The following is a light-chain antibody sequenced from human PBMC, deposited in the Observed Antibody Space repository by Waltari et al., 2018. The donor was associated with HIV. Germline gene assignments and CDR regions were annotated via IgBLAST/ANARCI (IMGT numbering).Light chain of an antibody. CDR1: QNISNF. CDR2: TAS. CDR3: QQSATTPLT. Sequence: DTQMTQSPSSLSASVGDRVTISCRASQNISNFLSWFQQRSGKAPELLIYTASTLQDGVPSRFSGSGSGTDFTLTISCLQAEDFATYFCQQSATTPLTFGGGTRVEI. J-gene: IGKJ4*01. V-gene: IGKV1-39*01.